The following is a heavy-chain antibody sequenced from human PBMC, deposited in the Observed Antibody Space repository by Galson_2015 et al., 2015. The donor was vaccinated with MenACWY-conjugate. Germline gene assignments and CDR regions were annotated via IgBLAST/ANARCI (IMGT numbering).Heavy chain of an antibody. J-gene: IGHJ4*02. CDR3: ARGYGYGDYERPFDY. Sequence: SLRLSCAASGFTFSSYSMNWVRQAPGKGLEWVSVIYSGGSTYYADSVKGRFTISRDNSKNTLYLQMNSLRAEDTAVYYCARGYGYGDYERPFDYWGQGTLVTVSS. CDR2: IYSGGST. D-gene: IGHD4-17*01. CDR1: GFTFSSYS. V-gene: IGHV3-53*01.